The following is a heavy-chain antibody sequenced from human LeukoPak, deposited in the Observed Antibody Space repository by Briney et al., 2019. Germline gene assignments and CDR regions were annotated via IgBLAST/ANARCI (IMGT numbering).Heavy chain of an antibody. CDR2: IYPGDSDT. CDR3: ARRGVTTYAFDI. CDR1: GYIFTIYW. J-gene: IGHJ3*02. V-gene: IGHV5-51*01. Sequence: GASLKISCKCSGYIFTIYWIGWVRQMPGKGLEWMGIIYPGDSDTRYSPSFQGQVTISADKSISTAYLQWSSLKASDTAMYYCARRGVTTYAFDIWGQGTMVTVSS. D-gene: IGHD4-17*01.